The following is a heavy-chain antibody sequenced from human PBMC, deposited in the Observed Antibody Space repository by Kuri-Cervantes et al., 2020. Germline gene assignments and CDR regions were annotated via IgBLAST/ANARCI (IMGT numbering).Heavy chain of an antibody. CDR3: ARGHYYDSSGLDY. Sequence: ASVKVSCKAFEYTFTRYNIHWVRQATGQGLEWMGWMNPNSGNRDSAQKFQGRLSMTRNTSISTAYMELSSLRSEDTAVYYCARGHYYDSSGLDYWGQGTLVTVSS. CDR2: MNPNSGNR. J-gene: IGHJ4*02. D-gene: IGHD3-22*01. V-gene: IGHV1-8*01. CDR1: EYTFTRYN.